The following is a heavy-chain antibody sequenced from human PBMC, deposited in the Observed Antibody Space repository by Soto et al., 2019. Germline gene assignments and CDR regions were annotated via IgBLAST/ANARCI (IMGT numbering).Heavy chain of an antibody. CDR2: IYWDDDK. V-gene: IGHV2-5*02. Sequence: QITLKESGPTLVKPTQTLTLTCTFSGFSLSTSGVGVGWIRQPPGKALEWLALIYWDDDKRYSPSLKSRLTITKDTSKNQVVLTMTNMDPVDTATYYCAHRPPTTYGDPTVGWFDPWGQGTLVTVSS. D-gene: IGHD4-17*01. CDR1: GFSLSTSGVG. CDR3: AHRPPTTYGDPTVGWFDP. J-gene: IGHJ5*02.